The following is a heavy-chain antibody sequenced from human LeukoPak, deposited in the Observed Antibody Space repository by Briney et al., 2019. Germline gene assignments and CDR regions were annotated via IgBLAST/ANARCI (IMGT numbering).Heavy chain of an antibody. J-gene: IGHJ4*02. Sequence: GGALRDSCATTGCTFTDYPKNIVRQAPENRLERMSHSRPTPEGAKYAYYADYVKGQLTISIDAAKNTLYMNMKSMTDDEPFFFQAEDGIRDAFDYWGQGILVTVSS. CDR2: SRPTPEGAKYA. CDR1: GCTFTDYP. CDR3: EDGIRDAFDY. V-gene: IGHV3-48*02. D-gene: IGHD5-24*01.